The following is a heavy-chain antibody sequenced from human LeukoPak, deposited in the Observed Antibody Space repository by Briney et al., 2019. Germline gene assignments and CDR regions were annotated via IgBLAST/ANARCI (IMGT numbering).Heavy chain of an antibody. Sequence: SVKVSCKASGGTFSSYAISWVRQAPGQGLEWMGGIIPIFGTANYAQKFQGRVTITADESTSTAYMELSSLRSEDTAVYYCARGGLRYCTNGVCYSYYYYGMDVWGQGTTVTVSS. CDR2: IIPIFGTA. J-gene: IGHJ6*02. D-gene: IGHD2-8*01. CDR3: ARGGLRYCTNGVCYSYYYYGMDV. V-gene: IGHV1-69*13. CDR1: GGTFSSYA.